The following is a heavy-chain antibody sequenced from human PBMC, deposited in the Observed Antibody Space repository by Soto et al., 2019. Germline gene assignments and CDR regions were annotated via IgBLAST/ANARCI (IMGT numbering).Heavy chain of an antibody. Sequence: SETLSLTCTVSGGSISSYYWSWIRQPPGKGLEWIGYIYYSGSTNYNPSLKSRVTISVDTSKNQFSLKLSSVTAADTAVYYCARVRAHSYFDYWGQGTLLTVSS. CDR3: ARVRAHSYFDY. V-gene: IGHV4-59*12. J-gene: IGHJ4*02. CDR2: IYYSGST. CDR1: GGSISSYY.